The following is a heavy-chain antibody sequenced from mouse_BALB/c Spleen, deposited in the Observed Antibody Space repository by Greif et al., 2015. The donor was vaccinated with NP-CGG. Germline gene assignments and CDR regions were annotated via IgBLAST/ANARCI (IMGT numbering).Heavy chain of an antibody. CDR2: IRSKSNNYAT. CDR3: VREPTTMNAMDY. CDR1: GFTFNTYA. J-gene: IGHJ4*01. Sequence: EVMLVESGGGLVQPKGSLKLSCAASGFTFNTYAMHWVCQAPGKGLEWVARIRSKSNNYATYYADSVKDRFTISRDDSQSMLYLQMNNLKTEDTAKYYCVREPTTMNAMDYWGQGTSVTVSS. V-gene: IGHV10-3*03. D-gene: IGHD2-4*01.